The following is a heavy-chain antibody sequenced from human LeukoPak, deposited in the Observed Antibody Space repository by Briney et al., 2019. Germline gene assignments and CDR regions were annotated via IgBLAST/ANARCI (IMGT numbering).Heavy chain of an antibody. CDR1: GDSFSSNSAA. Sequence: SQTLSLTCAISGDSFSSNSAAWNWIRQSLSRGLEWLGRTYYRSKWYNDYAVSVKSRITINPDTSKNQFSLHLNSVTPEDTAVYYCARRLTQYDCFDPWGQGILVTVSS. CDR3: ARRLTQYDCFDP. D-gene: IGHD2-2*01. V-gene: IGHV6-1*01. CDR2: TYYRSKWYN. J-gene: IGHJ5*02.